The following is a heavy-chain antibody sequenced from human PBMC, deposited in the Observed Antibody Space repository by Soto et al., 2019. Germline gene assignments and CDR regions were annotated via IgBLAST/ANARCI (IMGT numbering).Heavy chain of an antibody. V-gene: IGHV1-58*01. J-gene: IGHJ6*02. CDR1: GFTFTSSA. Sequence: SVKVSCKASGFTFTSSAVQWVRQARGQRLEWIGWIVVGSGNTNYAQKFQERVTITRDMSTSTAYMELSSLRSEDTAVYYCAAEEVRSVAAAEGNYYYYYGMDVWSQGTTVTVSS. D-gene: IGHD6-13*01. CDR2: IVVGSGNT. CDR3: AAEEVRSVAAAEGNYYYYYGMDV.